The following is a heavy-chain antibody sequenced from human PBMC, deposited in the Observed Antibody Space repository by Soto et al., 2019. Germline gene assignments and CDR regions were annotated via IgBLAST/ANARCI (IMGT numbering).Heavy chain of an antibody. CDR2: ISYDGSNK. D-gene: IGHD6-13*01. CDR1: GFTFSSYG. CDR3: AKENLRGSWLKRTSYYYFDY. Sequence: SGGSLRLSCAASGFTFSSYGMHWVRQAPGKGLEWVAVISYDGSNKYYADSVKGRFTISRDNSKNTLYLQMNSLRAEDTAVYYCAKENLRGSWLKRTSYYYFDYWGQGTLVTVSS. V-gene: IGHV3-30*18. J-gene: IGHJ4*02.